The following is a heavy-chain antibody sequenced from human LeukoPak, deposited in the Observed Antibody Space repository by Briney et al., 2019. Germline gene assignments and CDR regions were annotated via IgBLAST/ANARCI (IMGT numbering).Heavy chain of an antibody. Sequence: ASVKVSCKASGYTFTSYGISRVRQAPGQGLEWMGWIIPIFGTANYAQKLQGRVTMTTDTPTSTAYMELRSLRSDDTAVYYCARVYRYCSSTSCHVLEYFQHWGQGTLVTVSS. J-gene: IGHJ1*01. CDR1: GYTFTSYG. V-gene: IGHV1-18*01. CDR3: ARVYRYCSSTSCHVLEYFQH. D-gene: IGHD2-2*01. CDR2: IIPIFGTA.